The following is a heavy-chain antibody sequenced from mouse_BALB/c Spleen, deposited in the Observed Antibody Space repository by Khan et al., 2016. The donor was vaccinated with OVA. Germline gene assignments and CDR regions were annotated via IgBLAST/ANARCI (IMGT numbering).Heavy chain of an antibody. J-gene: IGHJ2*01. Sequence: QVQLQQSGAELVRPGSSVKISCKASGYAFSSYWMNWVKQRPGQGLEWIGRIYPGDGDTNYNGKFKGKATLTADKSSSTAYMQLSSLTSEDSAVYFCARKDGNPYYFDYWGQGTTLTVSS. V-gene: IGHV1-80*01. CDR2: IYPGDGDT. CDR1: GYAFSSYW. D-gene: IGHD2-1*01. CDR3: ARKDGNPYYFDY.